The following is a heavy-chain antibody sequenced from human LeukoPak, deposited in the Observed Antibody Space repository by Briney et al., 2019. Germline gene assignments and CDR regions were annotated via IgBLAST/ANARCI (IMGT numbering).Heavy chain of an antibody. CDR2: ISGSGGST. D-gene: IGHD6-19*01. Sequence: GGSLSLSCAASGFTFSSYAMSWVRQAPGKGLQWVLAISGSGGSTYYADSVKGWFTISRDNSKNTLYLQMNSLRAEDTAVYYCAKVRRIYSSGWFSAFDIWGQGTMVTVSS. V-gene: IGHV3-23*01. CDR3: AKVRRIYSSGWFSAFDI. CDR1: GFTFSSYA. J-gene: IGHJ3*02.